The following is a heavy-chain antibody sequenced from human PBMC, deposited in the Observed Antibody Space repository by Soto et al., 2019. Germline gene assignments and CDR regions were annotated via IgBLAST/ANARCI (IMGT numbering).Heavy chain of an antibody. CDR1: GGSISSGGYS. J-gene: IGHJ5*02. V-gene: IGHV4-30-2*01. Sequence: QLQLHESGTGQVKPSQTLSLTCAVSGGSISSGGYSWSWIRQPPGKGLEWIGYIYHSGSTYYNPSLKSRVTISVDRSKNQFSLKLSSVTAADTAVYYCARVPDRWGQGTLVTVSS. D-gene: IGHD2-2*01. CDR2: IYHSGST. CDR3: ARVPDR.